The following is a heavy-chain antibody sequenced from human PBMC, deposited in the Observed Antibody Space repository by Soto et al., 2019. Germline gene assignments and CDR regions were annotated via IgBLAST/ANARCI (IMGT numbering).Heavy chain of an antibody. D-gene: IGHD2-2*01. CDR2: VKSEAGGGTI. CDR1: GITFTYAW. V-gene: IGHV3-15*01. CDR3: DLIGDRPPSEVFST. J-gene: IGHJ3*01. Sequence: EVQLVESGGGLVNPGGSLRLSCAASGITFTYAWMTWVRQAPGRGLEWVGRVKSEAGGGTIDYAAPVKGRLTISRDDSRSLLYLERDSLKREGTAVYYCDLIGDRPPSEVFSTWGQGTVVTVSS.